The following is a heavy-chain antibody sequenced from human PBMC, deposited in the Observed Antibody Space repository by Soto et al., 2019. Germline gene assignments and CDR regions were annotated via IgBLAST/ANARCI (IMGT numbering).Heavy chain of an antibody. CDR3: AKGTSSEFLLSFDD. V-gene: IGHV3-23*01. CDR2: ITGSGSHS. D-gene: IGHD3-10*01. Sequence: EVQLLQSGGGLVQPGGSLRLSCMASGFPSSTYGFSTYAMTWVRQPPGKGLEWVSVITGSGSHSYYADSVKGRFTIARDNSRKTLFLQMDSLRADDTAVYFCAKGTSSEFLLSFDDWGHGTLVTVYS. J-gene: IGHJ4*01. CDR1: GFPSSTYGFSTYA.